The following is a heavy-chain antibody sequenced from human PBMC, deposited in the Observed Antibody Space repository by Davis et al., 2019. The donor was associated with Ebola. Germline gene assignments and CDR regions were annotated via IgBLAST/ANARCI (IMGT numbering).Heavy chain of an antibody. Sequence: MPSETLSLTCTVSPASMPSGGSYWTWIRQHPGRGLDWIGYISYGGRTSYNPSLKSRIIISEDTAKNQFSLKLSSVTAADTAVYYCAISNLWEVDSWGQGTLVTVSS. CDR2: ISYGGRT. J-gene: IGHJ4*02. D-gene: IGHD1-26*01. V-gene: IGHV4-31*03. CDR1: PASMPSGGSY. CDR3: AISNLWEVDS.